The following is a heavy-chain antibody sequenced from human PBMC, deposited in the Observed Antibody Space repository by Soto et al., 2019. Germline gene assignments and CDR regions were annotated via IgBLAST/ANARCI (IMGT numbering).Heavy chain of an antibody. CDR3: AVDMGTTFAKYFDY. CDR1: GYTFTSYG. Sequence: ASVKVSCKASGYTFTSYGISWVRQAPGQGLEWMGWISAYNGNTNYAQKLQGRVTMTTDTSTSTAYMELRSLRSDDTAVYYCAVDMGTTFAKYFDYYGQGALVTVSS. V-gene: IGHV1-18*01. D-gene: IGHD7-27*01. CDR2: ISAYNGNT. J-gene: IGHJ4*02.